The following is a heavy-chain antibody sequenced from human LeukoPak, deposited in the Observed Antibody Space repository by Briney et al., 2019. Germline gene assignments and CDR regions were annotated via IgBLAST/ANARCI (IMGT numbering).Heavy chain of an antibody. Sequence: PGGSLRLSCAVSGITLSNYGMSWVRQAPGKGLEWVAIIWYDGSKQYYADSVRGRFTISRDNSKNTVYLQMNSLRVGDTAMYFCARNPSDWSPDYWGQGTLVTVSS. CDR3: ARNPSDWSPDY. J-gene: IGHJ4*02. CDR2: IWYDGSKQ. D-gene: IGHD6-19*01. V-gene: IGHV3-33*08. CDR1: GITLSNYG.